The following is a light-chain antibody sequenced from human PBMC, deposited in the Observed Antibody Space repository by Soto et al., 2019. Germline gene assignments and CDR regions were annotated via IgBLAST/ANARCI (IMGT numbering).Light chain of an antibody. Sequence: QSVLTQPASVSGSPGQSITISFTGTSSDVGGYNYVSWYQQHPGKAPKLMMYAVTDRPSGVSSRFSGSKSGNTASLTISGLQAEDEADYYCSSYTSSSTLFGTGTKVTVL. J-gene: IGLJ1*01. CDR2: AVT. CDR1: SSDVGGYNY. V-gene: IGLV2-14*01. CDR3: SSYTSSSTL.